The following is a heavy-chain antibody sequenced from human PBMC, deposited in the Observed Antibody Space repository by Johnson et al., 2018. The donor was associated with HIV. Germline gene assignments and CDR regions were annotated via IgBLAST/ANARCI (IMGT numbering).Heavy chain of an antibody. D-gene: IGHD4-23*01. CDR1: GFSFSDYY. Sequence: QMLLVESGGGLVKPGGSLRLSCAASGFSFSDYYMSWIRQAPGKGLECISYISSSGSTIYYADSVKGRFTISRDNAKNSLYLHMNSLRAEDTAVYYCAKDQTDYGGNSVKKDAFDIWGQGTMVTVSS. CDR2: ISSSGSTI. J-gene: IGHJ3*02. V-gene: IGHV3-11*01. CDR3: AKDQTDYGGNSVKKDAFDI.